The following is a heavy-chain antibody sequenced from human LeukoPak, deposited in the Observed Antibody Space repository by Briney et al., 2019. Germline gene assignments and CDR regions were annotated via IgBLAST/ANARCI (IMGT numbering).Heavy chain of an antibody. Sequence: PSETLSLTCTVSGGSISSGDYYWGWIRQPPGKGLEWIGSIYYSGSTYYNPSLKSRVTISVDTSKNQFSLKLSSVTAADTAVYYCARREVTAAFDYWGQGTLVTVSS. D-gene: IGHD2-21*02. CDR1: GGSISSGDYY. CDR2: IYYSGST. J-gene: IGHJ4*02. V-gene: IGHV4-39*01. CDR3: ARREVTAAFDY.